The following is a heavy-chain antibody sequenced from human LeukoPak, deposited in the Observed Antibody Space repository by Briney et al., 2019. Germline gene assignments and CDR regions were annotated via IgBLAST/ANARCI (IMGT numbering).Heavy chain of an antibody. CDR2: INSDGSTT. V-gene: IGHV3-74*01. CDR1: GFTFSSYW. J-gene: IGHJ4*02. D-gene: IGHD3-3*01. Sequence: GGSLRLSCAASGFTFSSYWMHWVRQAPGKGLVWVSRINSDGSTTNYADSVKGRFTISRDNAKNSLYLQMNNLRAEDTAVYFCVSGFLQWLYWGQGTLVTVSS. CDR3: VSGFLQWLY.